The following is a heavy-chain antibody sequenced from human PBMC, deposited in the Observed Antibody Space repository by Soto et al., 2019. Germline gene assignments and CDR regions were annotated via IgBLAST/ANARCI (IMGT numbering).Heavy chain of an antibody. J-gene: IGHJ1*01. V-gene: IGHV1-18*01. CDR3: ARERDGSSWSSAESLQY. Sequence: ASVKVSCKASSYIFSNYGISWVRQAPGQGLEWMGWISTYNANTYYAQKFQGRVTMTTDTSTSTAYMELRSLRSDDTAVFYCARERDGSSWSSAESLQYWGQGTLVTVSA. D-gene: IGHD6-13*01. CDR1: SYIFSNYG. CDR2: ISTYNANT.